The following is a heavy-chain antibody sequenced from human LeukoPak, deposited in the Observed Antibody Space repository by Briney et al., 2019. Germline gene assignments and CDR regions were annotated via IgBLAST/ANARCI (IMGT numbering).Heavy chain of an antibody. CDR2: INSDGSST. V-gene: IGHV3-74*01. CDR3: ARDRGYGYLFDY. J-gene: IGHJ4*02. D-gene: IGHD5-18*01. Sequence: GGSLRLSCAASGFTFSTHSMNWVRQAPGKGLVWVSRINSDGSSTSYADSVKGRFTISRDNAKNTLYLQMNSLRAEDTAVYYCARDRGYGYLFDYWGQGTLVTVFS. CDR1: GFTFSTHS.